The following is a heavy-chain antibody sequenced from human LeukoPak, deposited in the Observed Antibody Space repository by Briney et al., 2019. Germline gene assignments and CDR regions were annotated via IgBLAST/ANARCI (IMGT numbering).Heavy chain of an antibody. Sequence: SETLSLTCTVSGGSISSGGYYCSWIRQHPGKGLEWIGYIYYSGSTYYNPSLKSRVTISIDTSKNQFSLKLSSVTAADTAVYYCARSVRELLWFGELVSRAFDIWGQGTMVTVSS. J-gene: IGHJ3*02. CDR2: IYYSGST. CDR3: ARSVRELLWFGELVSRAFDI. D-gene: IGHD3-10*01. V-gene: IGHV4-31*03. CDR1: GGSISSGGYY.